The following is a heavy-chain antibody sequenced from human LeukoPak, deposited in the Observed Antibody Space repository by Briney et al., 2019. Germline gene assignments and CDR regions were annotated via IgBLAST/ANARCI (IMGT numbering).Heavy chain of an antibody. D-gene: IGHD1-14*01. CDR3: ARGGKGPVSYYYYMDV. Sequence: HPETLSLTCSVSGYSISSDYYWGWIRQPPGKGLEWIGSIYHSGSTYYKPSLKSRVTISVDTSKNQFSLKLSSVTAADTAVYYCARGGKGPVSYYYYMDVWGKGTTVTVSS. V-gene: IGHV4-38-2*02. CDR1: GYSISSDYY. CDR2: IYHSGST. J-gene: IGHJ6*03.